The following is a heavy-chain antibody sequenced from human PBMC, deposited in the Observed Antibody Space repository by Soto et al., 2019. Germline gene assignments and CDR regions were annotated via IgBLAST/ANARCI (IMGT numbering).Heavy chain of an antibody. CDR3: ESYSSSWNFDY. J-gene: IGHJ4*02. Sequence: PSETLSLTCTVSGGSISSSSYYWGWIRQPPGKGLEWIGSICYSGSTYYNPSLKSRVTISVDTSKNQFSLKLSSVTAADTAVYYCESYSSSWNFDYWGQGTLVTVSS. V-gene: IGHV4-39*01. CDR2: ICYSGST. D-gene: IGHD6-13*01. CDR1: GGSISSSSYY.